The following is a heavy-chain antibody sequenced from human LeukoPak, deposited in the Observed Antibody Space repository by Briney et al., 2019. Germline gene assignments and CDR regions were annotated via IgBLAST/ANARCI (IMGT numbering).Heavy chain of an antibody. V-gene: IGHV4-59*01. Sequence: SETLSLTCTVSGGSISSYYWSWIRQPPGKGLEWIGYIYYSGSTNYNPSLSSRVTMSVDTSQKQFSLKLRSVTAADTAVYYCARGLGTIAMFDPWGQGTLVTVSS. J-gene: IGHJ5*02. CDR1: GGSISSYY. CDR3: ARGLGTIAMFDP. CDR2: IYYSGST. D-gene: IGHD1/OR15-1a*01.